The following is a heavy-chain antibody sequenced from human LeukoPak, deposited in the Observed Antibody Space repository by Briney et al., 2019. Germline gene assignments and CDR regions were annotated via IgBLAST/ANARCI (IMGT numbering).Heavy chain of an antibody. Sequence: GGSLRLSCAASGFTFSSYAMNWVRQAPGKGLEWVSAISTSGGNTYYADSVKGRFTISRDNSKNTLYLQMNSLRAEDTAVYYCARDVDTAMVTYYYYGMDVWGQGTTVTVSS. V-gene: IGHV3-23*01. D-gene: IGHD5-18*01. CDR2: ISTSGGNT. J-gene: IGHJ6*02. CDR1: GFTFSSYA. CDR3: ARDVDTAMVTYYYYGMDV.